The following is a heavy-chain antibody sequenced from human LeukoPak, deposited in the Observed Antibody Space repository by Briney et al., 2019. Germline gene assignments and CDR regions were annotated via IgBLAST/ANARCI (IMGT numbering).Heavy chain of an antibody. CDR1: GGSISSYY. CDR3: ARIGVAAVAAFDY. D-gene: IGHD6-19*01. Sequence: SETLSLTCTVSGGSISSYYWSWIRQPPGKGLEWIGYIYYSGSTIYNPSLKSRVTISVDTSKNQFSLKLSSVTAADTAVYYCARIGVAAVAAFDYWGQGTLVTVSS. V-gene: IGHV4-59*01. J-gene: IGHJ4*02. CDR2: IYYSGST.